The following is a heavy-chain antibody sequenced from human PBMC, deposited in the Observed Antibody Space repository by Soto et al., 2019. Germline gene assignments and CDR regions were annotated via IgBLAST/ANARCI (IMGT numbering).Heavy chain of an antibody. Sequence: SETLSLTCTVSGGSISSYYWSWIRQPPGKGLEWIGYIYYSGSTNYNPSLKSRVTISVDTSKNQFSLKLSSVTAADTAVYYCARVISSSTSCYYHPRRCYYMDVWGKGTTVTVSS. CDR1: GGSISSYY. J-gene: IGHJ6*03. V-gene: IGHV4-59*01. CDR2: IYYSGST. CDR3: ARVISSSTSCYYHPRRCYYMDV. D-gene: IGHD2-2*01.